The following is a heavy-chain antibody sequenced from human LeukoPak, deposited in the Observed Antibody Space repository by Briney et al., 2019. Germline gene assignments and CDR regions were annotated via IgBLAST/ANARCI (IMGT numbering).Heavy chain of an antibody. J-gene: IGHJ5*02. D-gene: IGHD6-13*01. CDR1: GYTFSNYA. V-gene: IGHV7-4-1*02. Sequence: ASVKVSCKASGYTFSNYAINWVRQAPGQGLKWMGWINTDTGNPTYAQGFTGRFVLSLDTSVSTAYLQISSLKAEDTAVYYCARIAAAGPDINWFDPWGQGTLVTVSS. CDR3: ARIAAAGPDINWFDP. CDR2: INTDTGNP.